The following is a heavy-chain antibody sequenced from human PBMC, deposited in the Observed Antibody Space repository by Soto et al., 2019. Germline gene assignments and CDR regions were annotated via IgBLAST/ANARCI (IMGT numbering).Heavy chain of an antibody. CDR1: GFKFSNYA. J-gene: IGHJ4*02. Sequence: VGSLRLSCAASGFKFSNYAMSWVRQAPGKGLEWVSLISATGGGTYYADSVKGRFTISRDNSHNTLYLQVHSLTAEDTAVYYCAKDRRAGGNSAFYFDFWGQGAQVTVSS. D-gene: IGHD3-16*01. CDR2: ISATGGGT. CDR3: AKDRRAGGNSAFYFDF. V-gene: IGHV3-23*01.